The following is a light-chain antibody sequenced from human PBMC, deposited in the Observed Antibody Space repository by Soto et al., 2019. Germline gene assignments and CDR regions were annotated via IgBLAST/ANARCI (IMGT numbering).Light chain of an antibody. J-gene: IGKJ4*01. Sequence: EIVLTQSPATVSLSPGERATLSCRASQSVNNHLAWYQQRPGQAPRLLIYEVSNRATGIPARFSGSGSGTEFTLTISSLEPEDFAGYYCQQYNNWPFLLTFGGGTKVEIK. CDR3: QQYNNWPFLLT. CDR1: QSVNNH. CDR2: EVS. V-gene: IGKV3-11*01.